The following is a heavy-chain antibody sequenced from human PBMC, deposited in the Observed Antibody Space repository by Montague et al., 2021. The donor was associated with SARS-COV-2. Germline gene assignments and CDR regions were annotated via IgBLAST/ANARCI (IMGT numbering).Heavy chain of an antibody. Sequence: SETLSLTCAVSGGSFSGYFWSWIRQPPGEGLEWIGEINHGGITNYNPSLKSRLTISADTSKNQFSLKLTSVAAADTAVYYCAGGSGVYYYYYYGMDVWGQGTTVTVSS. V-gene: IGHV4-34*01. CDR2: INHGGIT. D-gene: IGHD3-10*01. CDR3: AGGSGVYYYYYYGMDV. J-gene: IGHJ6*02. CDR1: GGSFSGYF.